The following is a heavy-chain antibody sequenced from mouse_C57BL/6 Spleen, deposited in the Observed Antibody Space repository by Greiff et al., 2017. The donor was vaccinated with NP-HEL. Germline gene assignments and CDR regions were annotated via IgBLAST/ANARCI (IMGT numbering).Heavy chain of an antibody. CDR1: GFTFSDYG. J-gene: IGHJ4*01. CDR3: ARRDYYGDYYAMDY. V-gene: IGHV5-17*01. Sequence: VMLVESGGGLVKPGGSLQLSCAASGFTFSDYGMHWVRQAPEKGLEWVAYISSGSSTIYYADTVKGRFTISRDNAKNTLFLQMTSLRSEDTAMYYCARRDYYGDYYAMDYWGQGTSVTVSS. CDR2: ISSGSSTI. D-gene: IGHD1-1*01.